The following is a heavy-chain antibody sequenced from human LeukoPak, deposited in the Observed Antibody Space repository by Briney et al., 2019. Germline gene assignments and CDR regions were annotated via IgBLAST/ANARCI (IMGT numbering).Heavy chain of an antibody. CDR3: ARAGVVTAILGAFDI. CDR2: ISYDGSNK. V-gene: IGHV3-30-3*01. J-gene: IGHJ3*02. D-gene: IGHD2-21*02. Sequence: PGGSLRLSCAASGFTFSSYAMHWVRQAPGKGLEWVAVISYDGSNKYYADSVKGRFTISRDNSKNTLYLQMNSLRAEDTAVYYCARAGVVTAILGAFDIWGQGTMVTVPS. CDR1: GFTFSSYA.